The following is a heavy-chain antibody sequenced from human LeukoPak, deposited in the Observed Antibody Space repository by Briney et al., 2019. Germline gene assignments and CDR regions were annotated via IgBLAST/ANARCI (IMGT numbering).Heavy chain of an antibody. CDR2: IYYSGST. Sequence: PSETLSLTCTVSGASVSGDSISSYYWSWIRQPPGKGLELIGYIYYSGSTNYNPSLKSRVTISVDTSKNQFSLKLSSVSAADTAVYYCARAETDVDYGDYPDYYYGMDVWGQGTTVTASS. V-gene: IGHV4-61*01. J-gene: IGHJ6*02. D-gene: IGHD4-17*01. CDR1: GASVSGDSISSYY. CDR3: ARAETDVDYGDYPDYYYGMDV.